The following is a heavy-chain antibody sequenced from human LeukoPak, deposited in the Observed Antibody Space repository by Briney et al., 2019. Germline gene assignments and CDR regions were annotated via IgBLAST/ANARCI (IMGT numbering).Heavy chain of an antibody. D-gene: IGHD7-27*01. CDR1: GFTFSSHD. CDR2: FIPAGDR. V-gene: IGHV3-13*04. CDR3: VRGGVWGLSSNWLEA. Sequence: GGSLRLSCAASGFTFSSHDMHWVRQAAGRGLEWVSGFIPAGDRYYAESVKGRFTISRENAKSSLYLEMNSLRVGDTAVYYCVRGGVWGLSSNWLEAWGQGTLVVVSS. J-gene: IGHJ5*02.